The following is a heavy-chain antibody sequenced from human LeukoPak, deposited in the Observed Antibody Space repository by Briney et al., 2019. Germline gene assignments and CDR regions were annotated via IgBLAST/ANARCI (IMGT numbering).Heavy chain of an antibody. Sequence: PSETLSLTCTVSGGSISSYYWSWIRQPPGKGLEWIGYIYYSGTTNYNPSLKSRVTISVDTSKSQFSLKLSSVTAADTAVYYCARRGSGTYFLDYWGQGTLVTVSS. CDR3: ARRGSGTYFLDY. CDR1: GGSISSYY. V-gene: IGHV4-59*08. J-gene: IGHJ4*02. CDR2: IYYSGTT. D-gene: IGHD1-26*01.